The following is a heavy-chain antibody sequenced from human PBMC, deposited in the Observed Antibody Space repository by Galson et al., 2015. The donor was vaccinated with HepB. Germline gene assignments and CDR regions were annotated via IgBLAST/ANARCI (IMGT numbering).Heavy chain of an antibody. J-gene: IGHJ4*02. V-gene: IGHV4-39*01. D-gene: IGHD2-2*01. CDR1: GGSISSSSYY. CDR2: IYYSGST. CDR3: ARPAGGSTSYYFDY. Sequence: SETLSLTCTVSGGSISSSSYYWGWIRQPPGKGLEWIGSIYYSGSTYYNPSLKSRVTISVDTSKNQFSLKLSSVTAADTAVYYCARPAGGSTSYYFDYWGQGTLVTVSS.